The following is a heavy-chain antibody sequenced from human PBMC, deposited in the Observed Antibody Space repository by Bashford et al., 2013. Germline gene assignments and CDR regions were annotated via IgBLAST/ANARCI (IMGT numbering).Heavy chain of an antibody. D-gene: IGHD1-26*01. V-gene: IGHV1-18*04. Sequence: ASVKVSCKASGYTFTRSYLHWVRQAPGQGLEYMGWISGYNGDTKTVQEFQGRVTMTTDTSTNTAYMELRSLRSDDTAIYYCARDLPSGSNQRHAFDIWGQGTMVTVSS. J-gene: IGHJ3*02. CDR3: ARDLPSGSNQRHAFDI. CDR1: GYTFTRSY. CDR2: ISGYNGDT.